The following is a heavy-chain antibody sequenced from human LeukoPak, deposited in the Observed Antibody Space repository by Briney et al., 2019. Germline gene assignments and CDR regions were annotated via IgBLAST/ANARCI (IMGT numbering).Heavy chain of an antibody. CDR3: ARSEAVVVPAAPDY. J-gene: IGHJ4*02. D-gene: IGHD2-2*01. V-gene: IGHV3-74*01. Sequence: PGGSLRLSCAASGFTFSTYWMHWVRQAPGKGLVWVSRINTDGSSTSYADSVKGRFTISRDNAKNTLYLQMNSLRAEDTAEYYCARSEAVVVPAAPDYWGQGTLVTVSS. CDR2: INTDGSST. CDR1: GFTFSTYW.